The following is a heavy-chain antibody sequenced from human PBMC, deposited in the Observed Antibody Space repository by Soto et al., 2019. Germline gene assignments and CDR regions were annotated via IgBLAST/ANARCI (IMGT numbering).Heavy chain of an antibody. V-gene: IGHV4-31*03. CDR1: GVSMSTSAYY. J-gene: IGHJ4*02. CDR2: VYYSGST. Sequence: QVQLQESSPGLLKSSQTLSLTCTVSGVSMSTSAYYWSWIRQPPGKGLEWIGYVYYSGSTFYNPSLQSRVIISVDTSKRQFSLKMTSVTAADTATYYCARHVSAVGRRGYFDHWGQGTLVTVSP. CDR3: ARHVSAVGRRGYFDH. D-gene: IGHD6-19*01.